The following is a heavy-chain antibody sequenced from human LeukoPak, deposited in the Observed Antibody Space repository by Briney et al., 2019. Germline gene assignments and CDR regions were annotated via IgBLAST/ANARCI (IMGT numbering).Heavy chain of an antibody. D-gene: IGHD3-10*01. CDR1: GYTFTSYY. Sequence: ASVKVSCKASGYTFTSYYMHWVRQAPGQGLEWMGIINPSGGSTSYAQKFQGRVTMTRDTSISTAYMELSSLRSDDTAMYYCTREDPYGSGSHDYWGQGTLVTVSS. CDR2: INPSGGST. V-gene: IGHV1-46*01. CDR3: TREDPYGSGSHDY. J-gene: IGHJ4*02.